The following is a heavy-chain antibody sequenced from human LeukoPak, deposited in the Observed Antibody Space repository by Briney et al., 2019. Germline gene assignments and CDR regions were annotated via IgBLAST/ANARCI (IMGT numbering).Heavy chain of an antibody. V-gene: IGHV1-46*01. CDR2: INPSGGSA. CDR3: ARGLGSGSYVDY. CDR1: GYTFTSYY. Sequence: ASVKVSCKASGYTFTSYYIHWVRQAPGQGLEWMGIINPSGGSATYAQKFQGKVTMTRDTSTSTVYMELSSLRSEDTAVYYCARGLGSGSYVDYWGQGTLVTVSS. J-gene: IGHJ4*02. D-gene: IGHD3-10*01.